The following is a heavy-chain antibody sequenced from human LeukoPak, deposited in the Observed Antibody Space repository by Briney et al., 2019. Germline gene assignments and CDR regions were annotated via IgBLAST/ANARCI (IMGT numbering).Heavy chain of an antibody. D-gene: IGHD3-22*01. CDR3: ARNGRDGSGYSSNWFDP. CDR1: GGSMNDYY. Sequence: PSETLSLTCTVSGGSMNDYYWSWIRQPPGKGLEWIASFYYSGSTAYNPSLKSRATISLDTSKNRVSLNLNSVTAADTAVYYCARNGRDGSGYSSNWFDPWGQGTLVTVSS. V-gene: IGHV4-59*01. CDR2: FYYSGST. J-gene: IGHJ5*02.